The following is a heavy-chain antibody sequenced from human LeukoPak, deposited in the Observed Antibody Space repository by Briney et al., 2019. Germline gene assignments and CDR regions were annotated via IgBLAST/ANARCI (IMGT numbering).Heavy chain of an antibody. CDR3: ARGGILTGYYPGDV. CDR2: ISSSSNTI. Sequence: PGGSLRLSCAASGFTFSSYSMHWVRQAPGKGLEGVSYISSSSNTIYYADSVKGRFTISRDNAKNSLYLQMNSLRAEDTAVYYCARGGILTGYYPGDVWGQGTTVTVSS. CDR1: GFTFSSYS. J-gene: IGHJ6*02. V-gene: IGHV3-48*04. D-gene: IGHD3-9*01.